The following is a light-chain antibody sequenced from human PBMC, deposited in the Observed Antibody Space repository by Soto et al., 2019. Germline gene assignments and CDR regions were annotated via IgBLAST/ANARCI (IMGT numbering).Light chain of an antibody. CDR2: AAS. V-gene: IGKV1-39*01. J-gene: IGKJ2*01. CDR3: QQSYSAPYT. CDR1: QSIYSS. Sequence: DIQMTQSPSSLSASVGDRVTITCRASQSIYSSLNWYHQKTGKAPKLLIYAASNLQSGVPSRFSGSGSGTDFTISISSLQPEDFATYYCQQSYSAPYTFGQGTKLEI.